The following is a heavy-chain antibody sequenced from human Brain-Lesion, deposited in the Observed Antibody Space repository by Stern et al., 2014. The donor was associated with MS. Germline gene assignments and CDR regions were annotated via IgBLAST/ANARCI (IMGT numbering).Heavy chain of an antibody. V-gene: IGHV3-30*18. CDR2: LSYDGGNQ. Sequence: VPLVDSGGGVVQPGRSRRLSCAASGFNLSSYDFHWVRHGPGKGLEWEASLSYDGGNQYYADSRKGRFTLSRDNAKNTLSLETNSLRTEDTAVYYCAKNPGGFTIDWGQGTLVTVSS. CDR3: AKNPGGFTID. CDR1: GFNLSSYD. D-gene: IGHD3-3*01. J-gene: IGHJ4*02.